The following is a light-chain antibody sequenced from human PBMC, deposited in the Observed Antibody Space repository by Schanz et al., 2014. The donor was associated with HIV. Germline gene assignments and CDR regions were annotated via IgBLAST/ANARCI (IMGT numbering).Light chain of an antibody. Sequence: AIQMTQSPSSLYASVGDRVTITCRASQGIRNDLGWYQQKPGKAPKLLIFGASGLQGGVPSRFSGSGSGTDFTLTISSLQPDDFATYYCQHYNSYSSTFGPGTKVDIK. CDR2: GAS. V-gene: IGKV1-6*01. CDR3: QHYNSYSST. CDR1: QGIRND. J-gene: IGKJ3*01.